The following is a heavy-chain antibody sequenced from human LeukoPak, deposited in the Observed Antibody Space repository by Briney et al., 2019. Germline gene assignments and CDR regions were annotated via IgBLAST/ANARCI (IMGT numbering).Heavy chain of an antibody. Sequence: PSETLSLTCAVYGGSFSGYYWSWIRQPPGKGLEWIGEINHSGSTNYNPSLKSRVTISVDTSKNQFSLKLSSVTAADTAVYYCARHAISGYWSGPFDPWGQGTLVTVSS. CDR3: ARHAISGYWSGPFDP. CDR2: INHSGST. V-gene: IGHV4-34*01. J-gene: IGHJ5*02. CDR1: GGSFSGYY. D-gene: IGHD3-22*01.